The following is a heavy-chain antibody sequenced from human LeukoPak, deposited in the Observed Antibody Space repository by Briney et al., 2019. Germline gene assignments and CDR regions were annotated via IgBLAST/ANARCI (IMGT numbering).Heavy chain of an antibody. CDR1: GFTFSSYG. CDR2: IRYDGSNK. D-gene: IGHD3-22*01. CDR3: AKVRPYDYYDSSGFDY. V-gene: IGHV3-30*02. Sequence: GGSLRLSCAASGFTFSSYGMHWVRQAPGKGLEWVAFIRYDGSNKYYADSVKGRFTISRDNSKNTLYLQMNSLRAEDTAVYYCAKVRPYDYYDSSGFDYWGQGTLVTVSS. J-gene: IGHJ4*02.